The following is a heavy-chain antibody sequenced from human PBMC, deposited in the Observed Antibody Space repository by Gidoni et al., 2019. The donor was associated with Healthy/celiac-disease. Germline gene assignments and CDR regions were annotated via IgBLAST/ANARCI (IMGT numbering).Heavy chain of an antibody. CDR1: GGSFSGYY. J-gene: IGHJ4*02. CDR3: AGKGPGIAAAGH. Sequence: QVQLQQWGAGLLKPSETLSLTCADYGGSFSGYYWSWIRQPPGKGLEWIGEINHSGSTNYNPSLKSRVTISVDTSKNQFSLKLSSVTAADTAVYYCAGKGPGIAAAGHWGQGTLVTVSS. V-gene: IGHV4-34*01. CDR2: INHSGST. D-gene: IGHD6-13*01.